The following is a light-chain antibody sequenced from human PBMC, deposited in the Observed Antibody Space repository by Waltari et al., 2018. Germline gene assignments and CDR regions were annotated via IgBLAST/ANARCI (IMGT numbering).Light chain of an antibody. V-gene: IGLV2-23*01. CDR2: EGT. CDR3: FSYADGRSLV. CDR1: STDLGSSTL. J-gene: IGLJ2*01. Sequence: QSALTQPASVSGSSGQSITISCTGSSTDLGSSTLVSWYQHHPDKAPKLLIYEGTERPSGCSHRFSGSKSGTTASLTSSKLQAEDEADYYCFSYADGRSLVFGGGTRLTVL.